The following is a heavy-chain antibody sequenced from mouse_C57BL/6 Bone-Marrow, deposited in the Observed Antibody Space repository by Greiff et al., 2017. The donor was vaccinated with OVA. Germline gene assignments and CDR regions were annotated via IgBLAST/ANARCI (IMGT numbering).Heavy chain of an antibody. CDR1: GFTFSDYY. V-gene: IGHV5-12*01. CDR2: ISNGGGST. Sequence: EVKVVESGGGLVQPGGSLKLSCAASGFTFSDYYMYWVRQTPEKRLEWVAYISNGGGSTYYPDTVKGRFTISRDNAKNTLYLQMSRLQSEDTAMYYCARHALTPFDYWGQGTTLTVSS. D-gene: IGHD1-3*01. CDR3: ARHALTPFDY. J-gene: IGHJ2*01.